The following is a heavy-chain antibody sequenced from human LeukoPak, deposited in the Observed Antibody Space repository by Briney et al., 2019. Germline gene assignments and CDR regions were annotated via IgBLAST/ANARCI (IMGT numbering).Heavy chain of an antibody. Sequence: PGGSLRLSCAASGFSFTNAWMTWVRQAPGKGLEWVGRIKSKTDGGTTDYAAPVKGRFTISRDDSENTLNLQMNSLKSEDTAVYYCTTDSPLCHNSGTTCVWFDPWGQGTLVTVSS. CDR2: IKSKTDGGTT. CDR1: GFSFTNAW. J-gene: IGHJ5*02. V-gene: IGHV3-15*01. CDR3: TTDSPLCHNSGTTCVWFDP. D-gene: IGHD3-10*01.